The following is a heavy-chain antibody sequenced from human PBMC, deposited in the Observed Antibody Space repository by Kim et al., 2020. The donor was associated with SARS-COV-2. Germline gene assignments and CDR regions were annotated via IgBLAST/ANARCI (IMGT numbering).Heavy chain of an antibody. J-gene: IGHJ6*02. CDR3: AREDLDYYGSGRYYGMDV. Sequence: KSRVTISVDTSKNPFSLKLSAVTAADTAVYYCAREDLDYYGSGRYYGMDVWGQGTTVTVSS. V-gene: IGHV4-59*01. D-gene: IGHD3-10*01.